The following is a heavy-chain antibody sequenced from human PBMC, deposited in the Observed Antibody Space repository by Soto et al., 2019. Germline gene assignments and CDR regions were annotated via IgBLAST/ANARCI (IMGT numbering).Heavy chain of an antibody. CDR1: GFTFTNAW. D-gene: IGHD3-22*01. J-gene: IGHJ3*02. CDR3: TTGYPYYFDISDYHGDDAFDI. V-gene: IGHV3-15*01. Sequence: EVQLVESGGGLVKPGGSLRLSCAVSGFTFTNAWLTWVRQAPGKGPEWVGRIKSKSQGATTDYAAPVKGRFTIARDDSKNTLYLQMNRLKTEDTAVYYCTTGYPYYFDISDYHGDDAFDIWGQGTMVTVSS. CDR2: IKSKSQGATT.